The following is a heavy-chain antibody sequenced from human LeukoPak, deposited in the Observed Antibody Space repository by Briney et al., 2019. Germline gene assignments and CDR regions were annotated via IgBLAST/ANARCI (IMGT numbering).Heavy chain of an antibody. J-gene: IGHJ5*02. Sequence: TAETLSLSCGVSGGFISNYYWSWIRQPPGKGLEWIGYIYYSGSTNYSPSLESRVTMSVDTSKNQCSRKLSSVTAADTAVYCCARDKGMSSAIDLWGQGTLVTVSS. CDR2: IYYSGST. CDR1: GGFISNYY. V-gene: IGHV4-59*01. D-gene: IGHD2-21*01. CDR3: ARDKGMSSAIDL.